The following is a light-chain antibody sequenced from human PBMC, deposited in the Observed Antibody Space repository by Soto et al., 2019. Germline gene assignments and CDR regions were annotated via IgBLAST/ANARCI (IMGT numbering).Light chain of an antibody. CDR2: DAS. V-gene: IGKV3-11*01. Sequence: EIVLAQSPATLSLSPGERAALSCRASQSVSSYLAWYQQKPGQAPRLLIYDASNRATGIPARFSGSGSETDFTLTISSLEPEDFAVYFCQQRRQWPLTFGGGTKVDNK. CDR1: QSVSSY. CDR3: QQRRQWPLT. J-gene: IGKJ4*01.